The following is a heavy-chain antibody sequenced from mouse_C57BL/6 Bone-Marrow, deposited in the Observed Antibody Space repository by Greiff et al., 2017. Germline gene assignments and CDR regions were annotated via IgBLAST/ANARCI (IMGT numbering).Heavy chain of an antibody. V-gene: IGHV1-81*01. CDR2: IYPRSGNT. CDR3: ARVGRGFAY. CDR1: GYTFTSYG. Sequence: QVQLQQSGAELARPGASVKLSCKASGYTFTSYGISWVKQRTGQGLEWIGEIYPRSGNTYYNEKFKGKATLTADKSSSTAYMELRSLTSEDSEVYFCARVGRGFAYWGQGTLVTVSA. J-gene: IGHJ3*01.